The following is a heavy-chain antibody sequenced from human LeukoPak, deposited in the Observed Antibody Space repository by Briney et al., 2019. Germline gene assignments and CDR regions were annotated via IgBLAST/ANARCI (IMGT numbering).Heavy chain of an antibody. J-gene: IGHJ5*02. CDR3: ARDRVYDFWSGNWFDP. CDR1: GFTFSSYW. Sequence: GGSLRLSCAASGFTFSSYWMSWVRQAPGKGLEWVANIKQDGSEKYYVDSVKGRFTISRDNAKNSLYLQMNSLRAEDTAVYYCARDRVYDFWSGNWFDPWGQGTLVTVSS. D-gene: IGHD3-3*01. V-gene: IGHV3-7*01. CDR2: IKQDGSEK.